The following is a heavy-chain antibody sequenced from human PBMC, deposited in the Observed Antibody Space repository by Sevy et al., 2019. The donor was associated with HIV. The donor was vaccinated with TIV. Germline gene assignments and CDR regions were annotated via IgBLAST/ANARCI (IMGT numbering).Heavy chain of an antibody. V-gene: IGHV3-30*04. CDR3: ASNYYDSIGSYYPLDY. Sequence: GGSLRLSCTASGFTFSTYAMYWVRQAPGKGLEWVAVISYDGNNKDYADSVKGRFTVSRDNSKNTLYLQMNSLRAEDTAVYYCASNYYDSIGSYYPLDYWGQGTMVTVSS. CDR1: GFTFSTYA. CDR2: ISYDGNNK. J-gene: IGHJ4*02. D-gene: IGHD3-22*01.